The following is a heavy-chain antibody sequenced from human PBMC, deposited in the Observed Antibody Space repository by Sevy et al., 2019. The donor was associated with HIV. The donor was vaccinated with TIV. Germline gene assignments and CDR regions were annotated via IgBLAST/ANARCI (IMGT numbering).Heavy chain of an antibody. J-gene: IGHJ4*02. CDR2: ISNSGTTI. V-gene: IGHV3-48*03. D-gene: IGHD4-17*01. Sequence: GGSLRLSCAASGFTFSSYEMSWVRQAPGKGLEWVSYISNSGTTIYYSDSVKGRFTISRDNARNSLYLQMNSLRAEDTAFYYCARDLPPSATTVAHFDCWGQGTLVTVSS. CDR1: GFTFSSYE. CDR3: ARDLPPSATTVAHFDC.